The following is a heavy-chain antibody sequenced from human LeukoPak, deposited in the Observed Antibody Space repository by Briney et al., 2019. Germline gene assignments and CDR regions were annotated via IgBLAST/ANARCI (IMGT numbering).Heavy chain of an antibody. Sequence: SETLSLTCTVSGGSIISSSYYWGWIRQPPGKGLEWIGSIYYSGSTYYNPSLKSRVTISVDTSKNQFSLKLSSVTAADTAVYYCAEWSGGYWGQGTLVTVSS. J-gene: IGHJ4*02. CDR1: GGSIISSSYY. D-gene: IGHD3-3*01. V-gene: IGHV4-39*01. CDR3: AEWSGGY. CDR2: IYYSGST.